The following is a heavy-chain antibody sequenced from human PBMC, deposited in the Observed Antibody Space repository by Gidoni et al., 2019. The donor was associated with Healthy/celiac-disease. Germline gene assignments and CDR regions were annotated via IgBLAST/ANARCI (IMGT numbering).Heavy chain of an antibody. V-gene: IGHV3-15*01. J-gene: IGHJ4*02. D-gene: IGHD4-17*01. CDR3: TTDYGDYVYGNY. Sequence: EVQLVESGGGLVKPGGSLRLSCAASGFTFSNAWMSWVRQAPGKGLEWVGRIKSKTDGGTTDYAAPVKGRFTISRDDSKNTLYLQMNSLKTEDTAVYYCTTDYGDYVYGNYWGQGTLVTVSS. CDR1: GFTFSNAW. CDR2: IKSKTDGGTT.